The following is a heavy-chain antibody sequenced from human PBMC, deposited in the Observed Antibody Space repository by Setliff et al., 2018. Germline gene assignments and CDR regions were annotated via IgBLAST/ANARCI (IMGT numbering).Heavy chain of an antibody. J-gene: IGHJ6*03. CDR1: GFTFSTYS. D-gene: IGHD3-22*01. Sequence: GESLRLSCAASGFTFSTYSINWVRQAPGKGLEWIAYISSRSNTIYYADSVKGRFTISRDNAKNSLYLQLNSLRAEDTAVYYCATNPRKGCSGGYYYDDPYYFYMDVWGKGTTVTVSS. CDR2: ISSRSNTI. V-gene: IGHV3-48*01. CDR3: ATNPRKGCSGGYYYDDPYYFYMDV.